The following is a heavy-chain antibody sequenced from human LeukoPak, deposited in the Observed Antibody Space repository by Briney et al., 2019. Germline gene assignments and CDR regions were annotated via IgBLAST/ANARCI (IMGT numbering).Heavy chain of an antibody. V-gene: IGHV3-9*01. Sequence: GGSLRLSCAASGFTFDDYAMHWVRQAPGKGLEWVSGISWNSGSIGYADSVKGRFTISRDNAKNSLYLQMNSLRAEDTALYYCAKDIAELPYSSGLNWFDPWGQGTLVTVSS. D-gene: IGHD6-19*01. CDR3: AKDIAELPYSSGLNWFDP. J-gene: IGHJ5*02. CDR1: GFTFDDYA. CDR2: ISWNSGSI.